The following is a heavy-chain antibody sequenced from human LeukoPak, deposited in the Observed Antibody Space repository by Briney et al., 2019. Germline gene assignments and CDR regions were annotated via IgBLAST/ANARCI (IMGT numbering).Heavy chain of an antibody. CDR2: INHSGST. D-gene: IGHD3-22*01. CDR1: GGSFSGYY. J-gene: IGHJ4*02. V-gene: IGHV4-34*01. Sequence: SETLSLTCAVYGGSFSGYYWSWIRQPPVKGLEWIGEINHSGSTNYNPSLKSRVTISVDTSKNQFSLKLSSVTAADTAVYYCVGVRDSSGYYLDYWGQGTLVTVSS. CDR3: VGVRDSSGYYLDY.